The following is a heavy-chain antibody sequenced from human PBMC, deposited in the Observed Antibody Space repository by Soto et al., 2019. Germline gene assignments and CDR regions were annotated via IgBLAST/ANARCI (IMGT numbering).Heavy chain of an antibody. Sequence: VKVSCKASGYTFTGYYMHWVRQAPGQGLEWMGWINPNSGGTNYAQKFQGWVTMTRDTSISTAYMELSRLRSDDTAVYYCARDPGYCTNGVCKDYYYYGMDVWGQGTTVTVSS. CDR2: INPNSGGT. CDR3: ARDPGYCTNGVCKDYYYYGMDV. D-gene: IGHD2-8*01. CDR1: GYTFTGYY. V-gene: IGHV1-2*04. J-gene: IGHJ6*02.